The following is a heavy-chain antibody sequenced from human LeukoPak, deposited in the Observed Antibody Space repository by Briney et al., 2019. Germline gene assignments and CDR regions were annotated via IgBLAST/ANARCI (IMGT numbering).Heavy chain of an antibody. J-gene: IGHJ6*03. CDR2: INAGNGNT. CDR3: ARDRHSSSSGYYYYYMDV. CDR1: GYTFTSYA. Sequence: ASVKVSCKASGYTFTSYAMHWVRQAPGQRLEWMGWINAGNGNTKYSQKFQGRVTITRDTSASTAYMELSSLRSEDTAVYYCARDRHSSSSGYYYYYMDVWGKGTTVTVSS. V-gene: IGHV1-3*01. D-gene: IGHD6-6*01.